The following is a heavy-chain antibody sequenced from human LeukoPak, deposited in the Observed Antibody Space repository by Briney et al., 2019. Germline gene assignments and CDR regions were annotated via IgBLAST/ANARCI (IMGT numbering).Heavy chain of an antibody. CDR1: GYTFTSYG. Sequence: VASVKVSCKASGYTFTSYGISWVRQAPGQGLEWMGWISAYNGNTNHAQKLQGRVTMTTDTSTSTAYMELRSLRSDDTAVYYCARARRSGWYEGFDYWGQGTLVTVSS. V-gene: IGHV1-18*01. CDR3: ARARRSGWYEGFDY. D-gene: IGHD6-19*01. CDR2: ISAYNGNT. J-gene: IGHJ4*02.